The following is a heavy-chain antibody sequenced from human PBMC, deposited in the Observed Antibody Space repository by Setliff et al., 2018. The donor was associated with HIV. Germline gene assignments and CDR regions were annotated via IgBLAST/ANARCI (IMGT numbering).Heavy chain of an antibody. J-gene: IGHJ4*02. V-gene: IGHV4-39*07. Sequence: PSETLSLTCIVSGGSISSSSYYWGWIRQPPGKGLEWIGTVYYSGSTCYNPSLKSRVTISVDTSENQFSLKLSSVTAADTAVYYCARDGYSSSWYVISGSFDYWGQGILVTVSS. CDR2: VYYSGST. CDR3: ARDGYSSSWYVISGSFDY. D-gene: IGHD6-13*01. CDR1: GGSISSSSYY.